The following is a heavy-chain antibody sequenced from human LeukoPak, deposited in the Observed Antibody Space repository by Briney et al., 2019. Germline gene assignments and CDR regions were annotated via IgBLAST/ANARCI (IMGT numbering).Heavy chain of an antibody. V-gene: IGHV3-23*01. D-gene: IGHD3-16*02. J-gene: IGHJ4*02. Sequence: GGSLRLSCAASGFTFSSYAMSWVRQAPGKGLEWVSAISGSGGSTYYADSVKGRFTISRDNSKNTLYLQMNSQRAEDTAVYYCAKNPGSYRLQHDYWGQGTLVTVSS. CDR1: GFTFSSYA. CDR2: ISGSGGST. CDR3: AKNPGSYRLQHDY.